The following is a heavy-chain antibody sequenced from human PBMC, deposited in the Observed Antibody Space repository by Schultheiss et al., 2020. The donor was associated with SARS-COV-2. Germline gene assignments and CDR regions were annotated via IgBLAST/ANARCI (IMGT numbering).Heavy chain of an antibody. CDR2: IYSGGST. V-gene: IGHV3-53*01. Sequence: GGSLRLSCAASGFTFGTYNMHWVRQAPGKGLEWVSGIYSGGSTYYADSVKGQFTISRDNSKNTVYLQMNRLRAEDTAVYYCARDPVWGADDWGQGTLVTVSS. D-gene: IGHD1-26*01. J-gene: IGHJ4*02. CDR3: ARDPVWGADD. CDR1: GFTFGTYN.